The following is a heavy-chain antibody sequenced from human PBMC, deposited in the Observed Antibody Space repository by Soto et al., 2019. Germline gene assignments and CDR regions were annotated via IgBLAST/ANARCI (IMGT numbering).Heavy chain of an antibody. V-gene: IGHV1-3*01. D-gene: IGHD6-13*01. J-gene: IGHJ4*02. CDR1: GYTFTSYA. CDR2: ISAYNGNT. Sequence: ASVKVSCKASGYTFTSYAMHWVRQAPGQRLEWMGWISAYNGNTNYAQKLQGRVTMTTDTSQNQFSLHLTSVTPEDTAVYYCGRLVGNSWIDYWGQGTLVTVSS. CDR3: GRLVGNSWIDY.